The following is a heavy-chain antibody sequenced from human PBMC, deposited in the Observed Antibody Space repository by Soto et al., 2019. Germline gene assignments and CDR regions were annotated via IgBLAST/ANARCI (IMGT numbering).Heavy chain of an antibody. CDR1: GFTFSTYG. CDR3: SKGVAPAAIPPRGWYFDL. Sequence: QVHLVESGGGEAQPGRSLRLSCTASGFTFSTYGMHWVRQAPGKGRAWVALISYDGSNKYSADSVKGRLTISRDNSKNTLHHRINSLRAKDTAVYYCSKGVAPAAIPPRGWYFDLWGSGTLNTVSS. CDR2: ISYDGSNK. J-gene: IGHJ2*01. V-gene: IGHV3-30*18. D-gene: IGHD2-2*02.